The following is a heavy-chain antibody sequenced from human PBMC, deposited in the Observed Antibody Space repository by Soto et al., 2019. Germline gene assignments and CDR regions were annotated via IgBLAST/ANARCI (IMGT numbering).Heavy chain of an antibody. V-gene: IGHV3-30*18. J-gene: IGHJ4*02. Sequence: QVQLVESGGGVVQPGRSLRLSCAASGFTFSSYGMHWVRQAPGKGLEWVAVISNDGSNKYYADSVKGRFTISRDNSKLTVYLQMNSLRAEDTAAYYCAKEWVHDSSGGSFDYWGQGTLVTVSS. CDR2: ISNDGSNK. CDR3: AKEWVHDSSGGSFDY. CDR1: GFTFSSYG. D-gene: IGHD3-22*01.